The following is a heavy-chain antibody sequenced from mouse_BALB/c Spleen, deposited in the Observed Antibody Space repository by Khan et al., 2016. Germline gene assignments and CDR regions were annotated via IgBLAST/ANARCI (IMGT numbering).Heavy chain of an antibody. J-gene: IGHJ3*01. V-gene: IGHV4-1*02. D-gene: IGHD2-4*01. Sequence: EVQLVESGGGLVQPGGSLKLSCAASGFDFSRYWMSWVRQAPGKGLEWIGEINPDSSKINYTPSLKDKFIMSRDDAKNTLYLQMSKVRSEDTALNYCASAAMITGFGYWGQGTLVTVSA. CDR1: GFDFSRYW. CDR2: INPDSSKI. CDR3: ASAAMITGFGY.